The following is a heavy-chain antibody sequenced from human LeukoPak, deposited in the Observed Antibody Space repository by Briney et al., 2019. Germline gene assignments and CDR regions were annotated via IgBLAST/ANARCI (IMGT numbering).Heavy chain of an antibody. V-gene: IGHV3-48*02. CDR2: ISSSRSTI. D-gene: IGHD6-19*01. Sequence: GGSLRLSCAASGFTFRSYSMNGVRQAPGKGREWGSYISSSRSTIYYADSVKPRFTISRHTAKNSLYLQLNSLTDEDTAVYYCAREEELIAVAGTHFDYWGQGTLVTVPS. CDR3: AREEELIAVAGTHFDY. CDR1: GFTFRSYS. J-gene: IGHJ4*02.